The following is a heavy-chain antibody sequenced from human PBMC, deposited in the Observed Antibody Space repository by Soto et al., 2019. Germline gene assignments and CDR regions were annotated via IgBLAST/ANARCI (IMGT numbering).Heavy chain of an antibody. Sequence: SETLSLTCSVSGDSITNDRWWSWVRQSPGKGLEWIGEIYHSGRTNYNPSLKSRVIISVDKSKNNFSLTLSSVTAADTAVYYCTANGYYSLDYWGQGSLVTVPQ. D-gene: IGHD5-12*01. J-gene: IGHJ4*02. CDR3: TANGYYSLDY. CDR1: GDSITNDRW. CDR2: IYHSGRT. V-gene: IGHV4-4*02.